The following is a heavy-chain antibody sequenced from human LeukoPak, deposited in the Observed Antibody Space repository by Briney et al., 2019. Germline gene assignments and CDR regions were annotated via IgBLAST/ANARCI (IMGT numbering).Heavy chain of an antibody. CDR3: ARDGYYYDSSGYYSRHDAFDI. D-gene: IGHD3-22*01. J-gene: IGHJ3*02. V-gene: IGHV3-53*01. CDR2: IYSGGST. Sequence: GGSLRLSCAASGFTFSSNYMSWVRQAPGKGLEWVSVIYSGGSTYYSDSVKGGFTISRDNSKNTLYLQMNSLRAEDTAVYYCARDGYYYDSSGYYSRHDAFDIWGQGTMVTVSS. CDR1: GFTFSSNY.